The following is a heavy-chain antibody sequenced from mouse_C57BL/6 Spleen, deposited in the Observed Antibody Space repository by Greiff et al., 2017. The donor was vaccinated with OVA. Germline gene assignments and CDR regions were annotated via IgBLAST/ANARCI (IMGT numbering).Heavy chain of an antibody. Sequence: QVQLQQSGAELVKPGASVKLSCKASGSTFTSYWMQWVKPRPGQGLEWIVEIDPSDSYSNYKQKFKGKATLTVNTSSSTAYMQLSSLTSEDSAVYYCGRGYNDNFYAMDYWGQGAAVTVSS. V-gene: IGHV1-50*01. CDR2: IDPSDSYS. CDR1: GSTFTSYW. CDR3: GRGYNDNFYAMDY. J-gene: IGHJ4*01. D-gene: IGHD2-1*01.